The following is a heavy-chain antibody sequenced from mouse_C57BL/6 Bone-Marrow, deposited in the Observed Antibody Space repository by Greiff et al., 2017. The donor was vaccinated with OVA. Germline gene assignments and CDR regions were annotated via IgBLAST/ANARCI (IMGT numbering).Heavy chain of an antibody. CDR3: AREGSSVRYYAMDY. V-gene: IGHV1-72*01. J-gene: IGHJ4*01. CDR1: GYTFTSYW. CDR2: IDPNSGGT. Sequence: QVQLKQPGAELVKPGASVKLSCKASGYTFTSYWMHWVKQRPGRGLEWIGRIDPNSGGTKYNEKFKSKATLTVDKPTSTAYMQLSSLTSEDSAVYYGAREGSSVRYYAMDYWGQGTSVTVSS. D-gene: IGHD1-1*01.